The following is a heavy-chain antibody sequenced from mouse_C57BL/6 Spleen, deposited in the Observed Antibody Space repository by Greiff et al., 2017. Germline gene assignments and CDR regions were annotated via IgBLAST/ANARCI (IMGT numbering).Heavy chain of an antibody. Sequence: QVQLQQSGAELVRPGTSVKVSCKASGYAFTNYLIEWVKQRPGQGLEWIGVINPGSGGTNYNEKFKGKATLTADKSSSTAYMQLSSLTSEDSAVYFCARNGSYVGAMDYWGQGTSVTVSS. V-gene: IGHV1-54*01. J-gene: IGHJ4*01. CDR1: GYAFTNYL. CDR3: ARNGSYVGAMDY. D-gene: IGHD1-1*02. CDR2: INPGSGGT.